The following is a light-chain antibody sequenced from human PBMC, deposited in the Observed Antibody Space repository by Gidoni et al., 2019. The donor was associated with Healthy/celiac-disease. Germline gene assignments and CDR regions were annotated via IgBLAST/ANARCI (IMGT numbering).Light chain of an antibody. V-gene: IGKV2-28*01. CDR3: MQALQTLWT. Sequence: DIVMTQSQLSLPVTPGEPASISCRSSQSLLHSNVYNYLDWYLQKPGQSPHLLIYLGSNRASGVPDRFSGSGAGTDFTLKISRVEAEDVGVYYCMQALQTLWTFGQGTKVEIK. CDR2: LGS. CDR1: QSLLHSNVYNY. J-gene: IGKJ1*01.